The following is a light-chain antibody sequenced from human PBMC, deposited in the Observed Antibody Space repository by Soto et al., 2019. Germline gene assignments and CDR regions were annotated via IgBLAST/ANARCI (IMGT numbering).Light chain of an antibody. CDR1: NSDVGNYNF. V-gene: IGLV2-11*01. Sequence: QYALTQPRSVAGSPGQAVTISCTGTNSDVGNYNFVSWYQHHPGKAPKLMIYDVTKRPSGVPDRFSVSKSGNTASLTISGLHPEDEADYYCCTYAGSFHQFGGGTKLTVL. CDR2: DVT. CDR3: CTYAGSFHQ. J-gene: IGLJ3*02.